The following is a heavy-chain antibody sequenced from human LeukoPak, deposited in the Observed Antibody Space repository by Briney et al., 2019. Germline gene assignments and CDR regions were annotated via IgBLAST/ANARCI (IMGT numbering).Heavy chain of an antibody. V-gene: IGHV4-59*08. CDR1: GGSISSYY. D-gene: IGHD2-15*01. CDR3: ARRVVVAAKDYYHYYMDV. J-gene: IGHJ6*03. CDR2: IYYSGST. Sequence: SETLSLTCTVSGGSISSYYWSWIRQPPGKGLEWIGYIYYSGSTNYNPSLKSRVTISVDTSKNQFSLKLSSVTAADTAVYYCARRVVVAAKDYYHYYMDVWGKGTTVTVSS.